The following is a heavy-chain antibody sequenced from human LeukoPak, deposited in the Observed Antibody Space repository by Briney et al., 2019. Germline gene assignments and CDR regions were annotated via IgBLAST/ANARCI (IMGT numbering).Heavy chain of an antibody. J-gene: IGHJ4*02. Sequence: ASVKVSCKASGYTFTGYNIHWVRQAPGQGLEWMGWINPNSGGTNYAQKFQGRVTMTRDTSISTAYMELNRLRSDDTAVYYCARGQYYDFWSGYYYSPHFDYWGQGTLVTVPS. CDR2: INPNSGGT. D-gene: IGHD3-3*01. CDR3: ARGQYYDFWSGYYYSPHFDY. V-gene: IGHV1-2*02. CDR1: GYTFTGYN.